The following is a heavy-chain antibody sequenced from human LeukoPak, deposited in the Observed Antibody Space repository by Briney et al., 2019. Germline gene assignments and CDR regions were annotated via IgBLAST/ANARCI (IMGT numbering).Heavy chain of an antibody. D-gene: IGHD3-10*01. Sequence: GTLRLSCAASGFTFSSYGMSWVRQPPGKGLEWIGESNHSGSTKYNPSLESRVTISVDTSKKQFSLKVNSVTAADTAIYYCARAGSVDFDYWGQGTLVTVSS. CDR3: ARAGSVDFDY. CDR1: GFTFSSYG. V-gene: IGHV4-34*01. CDR2: SNHSGST. J-gene: IGHJ4*02.